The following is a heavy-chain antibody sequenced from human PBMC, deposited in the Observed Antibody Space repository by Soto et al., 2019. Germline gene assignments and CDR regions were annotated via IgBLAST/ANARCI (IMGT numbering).Heavy chain of an antibody. V-gene: IGHV4-4*07. D-gene: IGHD2-15*01. CDR1: GGSISGYY. CDR3: ARANVGPPGGGSWIMPFDF. Sequence: KPSETLSLTCTVSGGSISGYYWSWIRQSAGQGLEWIGRIYPGGSTNYNPSLKSRVTMSADTSKNQFSLRLTSVTAADTAVYYCARANVGPPGGGSWIMPFDFWGQGTLVTVSS. CDR2: IYPGGST. J-gene: IGHJ4*02.